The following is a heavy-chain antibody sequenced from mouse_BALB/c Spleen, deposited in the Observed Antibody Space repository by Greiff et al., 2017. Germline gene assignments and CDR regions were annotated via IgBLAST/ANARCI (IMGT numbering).Heavy chain of an antibody. CDR3: AKKYGNYGFAY. CDR2: INPSSGYT. J-gene: IGHJ3*01. D-gene: IGHD2-10*02. V-gene: IGHV1-4*02. CDR1: GYTFTSYT. Sequence: VMLVESAAELARPGASVKMSCKASGYTFTSYTMHWVKQRPGQGLEWIGYINPSSGYTEYNQKFKDKTTLTADKSSSTAYMQLSSLTSEDSAVYYCAKKYGNYGFAYWGQGTLVTVSA.